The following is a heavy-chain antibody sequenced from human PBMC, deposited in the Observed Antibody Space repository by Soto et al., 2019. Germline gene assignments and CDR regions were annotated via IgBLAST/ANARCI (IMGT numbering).Heavy chain of an antibody. D-gene: IGHD4-4*01. CDR3: ARGHADYIKGPPDA. Sequence: SETLSLTCTVSGDSITSGNHYWSWIRQHPGKGLEWIGYIYYSGSTYYNPSLKSRVSISLDTSESQFSLDLSSVTAADTAVYYCARGHADYIKGPPDAWGLGIQVTVSS. V-gene: IGHV4-31*03. CDR1: GDSITSGNHY. J-gene: IGHJ5*02. CDR2: IYYSGST.